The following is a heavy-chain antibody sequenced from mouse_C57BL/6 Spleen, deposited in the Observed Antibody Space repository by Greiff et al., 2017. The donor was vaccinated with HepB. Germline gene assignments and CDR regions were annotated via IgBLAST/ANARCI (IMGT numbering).Heavy chain of an antibody. CDR3: ARGVGERYFDV. CDR1: GFTFSDYG. V-gene: IGHV5-17*01. J-gene: IGHJ1*03. Sequence: DVQLVESGGGLVKPGGSLKLSCAASGFTFSDYGMHWVRQAPEKGLEWVAYISSGSSTIYYADTVKGRFTISRDNAKNTLFLQMTSLRSEDTAMYYCARGVGERYFDVWGTGTTVTVSS. CDR2: ISSGSSTI.